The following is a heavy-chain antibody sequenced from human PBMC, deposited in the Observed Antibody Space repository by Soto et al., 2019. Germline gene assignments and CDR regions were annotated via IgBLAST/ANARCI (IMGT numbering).Heavy chain of an antibody. CDR3: ARVLGYCSSTSCRPFDY. D-gene: IGHD2-2*01. CDR1: SGSISSSNW. V-gene: IGHV4-4*02. J-gene: IGHJ4*02. Sequence: QVQLQESGPGLVKPSGTLSLTCAVSSGSISSSNWWSWVRQPPGKGLEWIGEIYHSGSTNYNPSLKSRVTTSVDKSKNQFSLKLSSVTAADTAVYYCARVLGYCSSTSCRPFDYWGQGTLVTVSS. CDR2: IYHSGST.